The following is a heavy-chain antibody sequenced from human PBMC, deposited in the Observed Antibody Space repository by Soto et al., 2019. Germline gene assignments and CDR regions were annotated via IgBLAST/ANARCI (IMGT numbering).Heavy chain of an antibody. Sequence: SETLSLTCTVSGGSITNYYWSWIRQPPGKGLEWIGYIYDSGTTNYNPSLKSRVTISVDTSRNQFSLRLTSVTAADTGIYYCARVSHSTASYYEYYGMDIWGQGTTVTVSS. CDR2: IYDSGTT. D-gene: IGHD6-13*01. V-gene: IGHV4-59*01. J-gene: IGHJ6*02. CDR3: ARVSHSTASYYEYYGMDI. CDR1: GGSITNYY.